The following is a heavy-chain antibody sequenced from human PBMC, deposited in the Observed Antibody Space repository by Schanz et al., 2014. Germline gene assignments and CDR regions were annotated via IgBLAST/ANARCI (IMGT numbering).Heavy chain of an antibody. CDR3: AKDHAGSDILTALGN. D-gene: IGHD3-9*01. CDR2: ISGSGGST. J-gene: IGHJ4*02. V-gene: IGHV3-23*04. Sequence: EVQLVESGGGLVQPGGSLRLSCAASGFTFTNYAMTWVRQAPGKGLEWVSGISGSGGSTYDAESVNGRFTISRDNSKNTLYLQMNSLRAEDTAVYYCAKDHAGSDILTALGNWGQGTLVAVST. CDR1: GFTFTNYA.